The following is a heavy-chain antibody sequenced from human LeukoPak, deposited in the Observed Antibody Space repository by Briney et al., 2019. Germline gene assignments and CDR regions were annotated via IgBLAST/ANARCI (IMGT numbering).Heavy chain of an antibody. CDR1: GGTFSSYA. D-gene: IGHD3-9*01. V-gene: IGHV1-69*04. Sequence: GASVKVSCKASGGTFSSYAISWVRQAPGQGLEWMGRIIPILGIANYAQKFQGRVTITADKSTSTAYMELSSLRSEDTAVYYCARDQLEYYDTLRGYDAFDIWGQGTMVTVSS. CDR2: IIPILGIA. J-gene: IGHJ3*02. CDR3: ARDQLEYYDTLRGYDAFDI.